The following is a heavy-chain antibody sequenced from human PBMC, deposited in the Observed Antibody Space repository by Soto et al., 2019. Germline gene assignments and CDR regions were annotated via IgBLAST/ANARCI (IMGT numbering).Heavy chain of an antibody. J-gene: IGHJ3*02. CDR1: GYTFSSFG. D-gene: IGHD2-21*02. CDR3: ATGRGVVTAMGAFDI. Sequence: GSSVKVSCKASGYTFSSFGISWVRQAPGQGLEWMGWISAYDGNTNYAQKLQGRVTLTTDTSTNTVYMELRSLTSDDTAVYYCATGRGVVTAMGAFDIWGQGTMV. V-gene: IGHV1-18*01. CDR2: ISAYDGNT.